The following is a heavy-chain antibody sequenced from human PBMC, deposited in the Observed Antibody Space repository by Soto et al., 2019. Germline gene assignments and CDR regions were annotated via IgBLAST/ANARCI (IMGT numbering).Heavy chain of an antibody. D-gene: IGHD6-13*01. CDR2: IYYSGST. CDR3: AREKSSWYADY. CDR1: GGSVSSGSYY. V-gene: IGHV4-61*01. J-gene: IGHJ4*02. Sequence: SETLSLTCTVSGGSVSSGSYYWSWIRQPPGKGLEWIGYIYYSGSTNYNPSLKSRVTISVDTSKNQFSLKLSSVTAADTAVYYCAREKSSWYADYWGQGTLVTVSS.